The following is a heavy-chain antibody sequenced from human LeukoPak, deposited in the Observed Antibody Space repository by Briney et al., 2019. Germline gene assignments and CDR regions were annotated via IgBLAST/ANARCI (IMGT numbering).Heavy chain of an antibody. J-gene: IGHJ4*02. V-gene: IGHV3-23*01. CDR3: AKSRGYSYGAGWDY. Sequence: GGSLRLSCAASGFTFSSYAMSWVRQAPGKGLEWVSAISGSGGSTYYADSVKGRFTISRDNSKNTLYLQLNSLRAEDTAVYYCAKSRGYSYGAGWDYWGQGTLVTVSS. CDR1: GFTFSSYA. D-gene: IGHD5-18*01. CDR2: ISGSGGST.